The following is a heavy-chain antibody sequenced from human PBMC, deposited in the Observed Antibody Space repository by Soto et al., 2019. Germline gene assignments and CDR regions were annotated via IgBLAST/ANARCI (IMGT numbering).Heavy chain of an antibody. CDR1: TGSISSGYYC. D-gene: IGHD3-16*02. J-gene: IGHJ6*02. CDR2: IYYSENT. V-gene: IGHV4-30-4*02. Sequence: SETLSPTCPVSTGSISSGYYCCSWIRQPPGKGWEWIRNIYYSENTYNNPSPKSPLIMSQDTSKNQFSLAVGALTAAHWAVYYCASYSLYGMDVWGQGTTVTVSS. CDR3: ASYSLYGMDV.